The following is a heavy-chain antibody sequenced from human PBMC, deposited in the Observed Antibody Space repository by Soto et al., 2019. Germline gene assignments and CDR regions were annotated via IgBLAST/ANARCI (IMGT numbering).Heavy chain of an antibody. CDR2: ISYDGSNK. Sequence: GGSLRLSCAASGFTFSSYGMHWVRQAQGKGLEWVAVISYDGSNKYYADPVKGRFTISRDNSKNTLYLQMNSLRAEDTAVYYCAAHYYDSSGYYYMHYWGQGTLVTVSS. D-gene: IGHD3-22*01. CDR3: AAHYYDSSGYYYMHY. J-gene: IGHJ4*02. CDR1: GFTFSSYG. V-gene: IGHV3-30*03.